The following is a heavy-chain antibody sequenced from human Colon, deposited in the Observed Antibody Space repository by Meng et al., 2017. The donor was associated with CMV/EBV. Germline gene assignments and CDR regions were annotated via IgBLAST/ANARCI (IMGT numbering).Heavy chain of an antibody. V-gene: IGHV1-2*02. J-gene: IGHJ6*02. D-gene: IGHD3-10*01. CDR1: GYTFTTYD. CDR3: ARPRAMVRGVDFYGMDL. Sequence: ASVKVSCKVSGYTFTTYDINWVRQAPGQGLEWMGWINPNTGATNYAQKFQGRVTMTRDTSISTVYMELTRLRSDDTAVFYCARPRAMVRGVDFYGMDLWGRGTTVTVSS. CDR2: INPNTGAT.